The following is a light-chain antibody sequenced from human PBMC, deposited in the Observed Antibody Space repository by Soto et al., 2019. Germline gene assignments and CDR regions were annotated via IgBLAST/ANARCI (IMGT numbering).Light chain of an antibody. J-gene: IGKJ1*01. CDR3: EQYYSHPPWT. V-gene: IGKV4-1*01. CDR1: QSVLYSSNNKNY. CDR2: WAS. Sequence: DIVMTQSPDSLAVSLGERATINCKSSQSVLYSSNNKNYLAWFQQKPGQPPKLLIYWASTRESGVPDRCSGGGSGTDFTLTISSLEAEDVAVYYCEQYYSHPPWTCGQGTKVEIK.